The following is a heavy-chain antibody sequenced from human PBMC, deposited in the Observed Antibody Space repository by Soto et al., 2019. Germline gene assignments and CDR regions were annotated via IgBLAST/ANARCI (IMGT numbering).Heavy chain of an antibody. CDR3: AEESAYGGNPLAFLY. J-gene: IGHJ4*02. CDR2: IIPFFSTP. V-gene: IGHV1-69*01. CDR1: ADTFSSYA. Sequence: QVQLVQAGGEVKRPGSSVRVSCKASADTFSSYAISWVRQAPGQGLDWMGGIIPFFSTPNYAQKSQGRVTITADDSTSTAYMDLCSLRSEDTVMYYCAEESAYGGNPLAFLYWGQGTLVTVSS. D-gene: IGHD2-21*01.